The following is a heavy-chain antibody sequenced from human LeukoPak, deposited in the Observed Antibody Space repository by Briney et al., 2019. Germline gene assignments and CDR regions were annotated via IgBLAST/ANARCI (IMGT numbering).Heavy chain of an antibody. V-gene: IGHV3-49*04. D-gene: IGHD3-9*01. J-gene: IGHJ4*02. Sequence: PGGSLRLSCTASGFTFGDYAMSWVRQAPGKGLEWVGFIRSKAYGGTTEYAASVKGRFTISRDDSKSIAYLQMNSLKTEDTAVYYCTRARLYFDWLLYYFDYWGQGTLVTVSS. CDR2: IRSKAYGGTT. CDR1: GFTFGDYA. CDR3: TRARLYFDWLLYYFDY.